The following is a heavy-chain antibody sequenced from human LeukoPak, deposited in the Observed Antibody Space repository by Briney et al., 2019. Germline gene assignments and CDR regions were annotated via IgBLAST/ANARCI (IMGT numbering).Heavy chain of an antibody. CDR1: GGSVSSGSYY. D-gene: IGHD2-15*01. CDR3: ARIFCSGGNCYHFDY. V-gene: IGHV4-61*01. CDR2: IYYSGST. J-gene: IGHJ4*02. Sequence: SSETLSLTCTVSGGSVSSGSYYWSWIRQPPGKGLEWIGYIYYSGSTNYNPSLKGRVTISLDTSKNQFSLKLTSVTAADTAVYYCARIFCSGGNCYHFDYWGQGTLVTVSS.